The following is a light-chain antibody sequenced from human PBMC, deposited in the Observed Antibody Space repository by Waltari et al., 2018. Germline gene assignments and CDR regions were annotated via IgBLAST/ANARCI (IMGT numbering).Light chain of an antibody. CDR3: CSYTTTDTDV. V-gene: IGLV2-14*03. CDR1: SSDVGRYEY. CDR2: DVS. Sequence: SALPQPASVSGSPGQSITIYCTGTSSDVGRYEYVSWYQQHPGKAPTLIIYDVSKRPSGVSNRFSGSTSGYTASLTISGLQSEDEADYYCCSYTTTDTDVFGSGTKVTVL. J-gene: IGLJ1*01.